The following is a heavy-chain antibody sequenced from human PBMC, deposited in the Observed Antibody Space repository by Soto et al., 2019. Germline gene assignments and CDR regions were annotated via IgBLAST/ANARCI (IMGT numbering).Heavy chain of an antibody. Sequence: QVQLVQSGAEVKKPGSSVKVSCKASGGTFSSYTISWVRQAPGQGLEWMGRIIPILGIANYAQKFQGRVTITADKATSKAYMELSSLRSEDTAVYYCARARDYGRLKGGYYFDYWGQGTLVTVSS. CDR2: IIPILGIA. CDR1: GGTFSSYT. J-gene: IGHJ4*02. V-gene: IGHV1-69*02. CDR3: ARARDYGRLKGGYYFDY. D-gene: IGHD4-17*01.